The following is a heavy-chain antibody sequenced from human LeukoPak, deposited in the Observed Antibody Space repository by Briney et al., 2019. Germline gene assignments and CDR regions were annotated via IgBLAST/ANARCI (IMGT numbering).Heavy chain of an antibody. CDR3: ARAPDYSNYYYYYYYMDV. CDR2: IYTSGST. D-gene: IGHD4-11*01. V-gene: IGHV4-4*07. J-gene: IGHJ6*03. CDR1: GGSISSYY. Sequence: SETLSLTCTVSGGSISSYYWSWIRQPAGKGLEWIGRIYTSGSTNYNPSLKSRVTISVDTSKNQFSLKLSSVTAADTAVYYCARAPDYSNYYYYYYYMDVWGKGTTVTVSS.